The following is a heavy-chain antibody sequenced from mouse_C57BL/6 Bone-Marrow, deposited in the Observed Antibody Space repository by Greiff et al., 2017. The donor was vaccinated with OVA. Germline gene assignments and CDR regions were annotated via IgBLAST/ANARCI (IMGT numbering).Heavy chain of an antibody. V-gene: IGHV1-69*01. Sequence: VQGVESGAELVMPGASVKLSCKASGYTFTSYWMHWVKQRPGQGLEWIGEIDPSDSYTNYNQKFKGKSTLTVDKSSSTAYMQLSSLTSEDSAVYYCARRLYYFDYWGQGTTLTVSS. CDR1: GYTFTSYW. J-gene: IGHJ2*01. CDR3: ARRLYYFDY. CDR2: IDPSDSYT.